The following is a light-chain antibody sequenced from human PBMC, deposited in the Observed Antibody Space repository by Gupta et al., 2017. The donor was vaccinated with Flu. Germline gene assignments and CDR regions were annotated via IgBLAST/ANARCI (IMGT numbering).Light chain of an antibody. CDR1: HTLLYSHDNKNY. V-gene: IGKV4-1*01. CDR2: WAS. J-gene: IGKJ1*01. Sequence: DIVLTQFPDSLSVTLGERATITCKSSHTLLYSHDNKNYVAWFQQKPGQSPTLLFFWASIRESGVPGRFSASGSGTEFSLTIDNLQPGDVGTYYCQQYYGSPRTFGQGTRVGVK. CDR3: QQYYGSPRT.